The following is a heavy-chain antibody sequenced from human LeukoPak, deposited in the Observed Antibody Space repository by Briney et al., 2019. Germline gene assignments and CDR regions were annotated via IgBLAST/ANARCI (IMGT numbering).Heavy chain of an antibody. CDR2: IYYSGST. Sequence: PSETLSLTCTVSGDSISSSSYYWGWIRQPPGKGLEWIGSIYYSGSTYYNPSLKSRVTMSVDTSKNQFSLKLSSVTAADTAVHYCARHGGVGVIPDFDYWGPGTLVTVSS. J-gene: IGHJ4*02. D-gene: IGHD2-8*02. CDR1: GDSISSSSYY. CDR3: ARHGGVGVIPDFDY. V-gene: IGHV4-39*01.